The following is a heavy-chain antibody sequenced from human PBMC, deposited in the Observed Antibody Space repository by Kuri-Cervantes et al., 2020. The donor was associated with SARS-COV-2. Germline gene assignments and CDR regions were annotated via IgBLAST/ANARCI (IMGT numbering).Heavy chain of an antibody. Sequence: ASVKVSCKASGYTFTSYGISWVRQAPGQGLEWMGWISAYNGNTNYAQKLQGRVTMTTDTYTSTAYMELRSMRSDDTAVYYCARLWGTNDAFDIWGQGTMVTVSS. CDR2: ISAYNGNT. CDR3: ARLWGTNDAFDI. V-gene: IGHV1-18*01. J-gene: IGHJ3*02. CDR1: GYTFTSYG. D-gene: IGHD7-27*01.